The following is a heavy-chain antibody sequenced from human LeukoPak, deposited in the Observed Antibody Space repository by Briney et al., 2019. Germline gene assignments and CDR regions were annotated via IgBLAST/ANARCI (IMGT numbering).Heavy chain of an antibody. D-gene: IGHD3-10*01. CDR2: IGASNGYT. J-gene: IGHJ4*02. V-gene: IGHV1-18*01. CDR3: ASQRFGELLKIDY. CDR1: GYTFTRHG. Sequence: ASVKVCCQASGYTFTRHGISWVGPAPGRGLAWVGWIGASNGYTNYAQKVLGGVTITTDTSTSTAYMELRSRRSDDTAVYYCASQRFGELLKIDYWGQGTLVTVSS.